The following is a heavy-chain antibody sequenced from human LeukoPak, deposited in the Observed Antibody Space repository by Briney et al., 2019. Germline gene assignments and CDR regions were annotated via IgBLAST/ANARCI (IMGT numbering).Heavy chain of an antibody. J-gene: IGHJ5*02. CDR1: GFTFSSYW. Sequence: GGSLRLSCAASGFTFSSYWMHWVRQAPGKGLVWVSRINSDGSSTSYADSVKGRFTISRDNAKNTLYLQMNSLRAEDTALYYCARPLGGSSYYWFDPWGQGTLVTVSS. CDR3: ARPLGGSSYYWFDP. D-gene: IGHD6-13*01. CDR2: INSDGSST. V-gene: IGHV3-74*01.